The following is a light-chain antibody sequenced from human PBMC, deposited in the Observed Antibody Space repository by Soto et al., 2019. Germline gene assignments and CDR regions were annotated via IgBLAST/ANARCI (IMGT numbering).Light chain of an antibody. Sequence: EIVLTQSPTTLSLSPGERATLSCRASQSVSSPYLICYQQKPGQAPRLLISGASTRATGIPVRFSGSGSGTEFTLTISSLQSEDFAVYYCQQYNDWVTFGGGTKVDI. CDR1: QSVSSPY. CDR2: GAS. J-gene: IGKJ4*01. V-gene: IGKV3D-15*01. CDR3: QQYNDWVT.